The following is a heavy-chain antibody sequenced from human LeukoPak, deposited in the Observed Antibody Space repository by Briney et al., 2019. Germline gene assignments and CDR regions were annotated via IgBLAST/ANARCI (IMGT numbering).Heavy chain of an antibody. CDR2: ISGSGGST. CDR3: ARGCSKGDIWFGEYPYDY. J-gene: IGHJ4*02. D-gene: IGHD3-10*01. V-gene: IGHV3-23*01. CDR1: GFTFENYA. Sequence: GGSLRLSCAASGFTFENYAMHWVRQAPGKGLEWVSAISGSGGSTYYADSVKGRFTISRDNSKNTLYLQMNSLRAEDTAVYYCARGCSKGDIWFGEYPYDYWGQGTLVTVSS.